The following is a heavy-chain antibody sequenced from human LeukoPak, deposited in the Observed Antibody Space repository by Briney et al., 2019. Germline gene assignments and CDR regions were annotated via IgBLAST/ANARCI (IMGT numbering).Heavy chain of an antibody. D-gene: IGHD3-22*01. CDR3: ARLITYYYDSSGDAFDI. CDR1: GFTFSSYA. J-gene: IGHJ3*02. V-gene: IGHV3-48*01. Sequence: GGSLRLSCAASGFTFSSYAMSWVRQAPGKGLEWVSYISSSGSTIYYTDSVKGRFTISRDNAKNSLYLQMNSLRAEDTAVYYRARLITYYYDSSGDAFDIWGQGTMVTVSS. CDR2: ISSSGSTI.